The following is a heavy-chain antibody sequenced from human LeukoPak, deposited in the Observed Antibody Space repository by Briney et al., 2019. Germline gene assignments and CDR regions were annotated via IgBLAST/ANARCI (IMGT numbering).Heavy chain of an antibody. Sequence: QPGGSLRLSCAASGFTFSSYWMSWVRQAPGKGLEWVANIKQDGSEKYYVDSVKGRFTISRDNAKNSLYLQMNSLRAEDTAVYYCAKRVPYSSSSVYFDFWGQGTLVSVPS. CDR1: GFTFSSYW. CDR3: AKRVPYSSSSVYFDF. J-gene: IGHJ4*02. D-gene: IGHD6-6*01. V-gene: IGHV3-7*03. CDR2: IKQDGSEK.